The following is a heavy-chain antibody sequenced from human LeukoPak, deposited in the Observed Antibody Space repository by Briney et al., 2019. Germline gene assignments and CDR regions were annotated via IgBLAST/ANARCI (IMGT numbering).Heavy chain of an antibody. V-gene: IGHV3-64D*09. Sequence: GGSLRLSCAASGFTFSSYWMHWVRQAPGKGLEYVSGISRSGGGTYYADSVQGRFTVSRDNSKNTLYLQMSSLRPEDTAVHYCVYQVMGVVEWGQGTLVTVSS. D-gene: IGHD2-15*01. CDR2: ISRSGGGT. CDR1: GFTFSSYW. J-gene: IGHJ1*01. CDR3: VYQVMGVVE.